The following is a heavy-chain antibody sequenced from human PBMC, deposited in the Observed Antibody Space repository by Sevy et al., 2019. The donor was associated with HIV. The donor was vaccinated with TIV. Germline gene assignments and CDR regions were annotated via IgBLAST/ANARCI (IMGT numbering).Heavy chain of an antibody. Sequence: GGSLRLSCAAFGFTFSNYGMTWVRQAPGKGLEWVSSVSGSGGKRYNADSVKGRFTISRDNFKNTLYLQMNSLRAEDTAVYYCARRANYYGDAFDFWGQGTVVTVSS. V-gene: IGHV3-23*01. D-gene: IGHD3-10*01. J-gene: IGHJ3*01. CDR3: ARRANYYGDAFDF. CDR1: GFTFSNYG. CDR2: VSGSGGKR.